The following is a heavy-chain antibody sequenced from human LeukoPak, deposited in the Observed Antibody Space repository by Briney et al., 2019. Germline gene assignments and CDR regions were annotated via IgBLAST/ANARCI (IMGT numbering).Heavy chain of an antibody. CDR3: ARRVAVARRDAFDI. D-gene: IGHD6-19*01. CDR1: GYTFTSYY. J-gene: IGHJ3*02. Sequence: ASVKVSCKASGYTFTSYYMHWVRQAPGQGLEWMGIINPSGGSTSYAQKLQGRVTVSTDTSTGTAYMELRSLRSDDTAVYYCARRVAVARRDAFDIWGQGTMVTVSS. CDR2: INPSGGST. V-gene: IGHV1-46*01.